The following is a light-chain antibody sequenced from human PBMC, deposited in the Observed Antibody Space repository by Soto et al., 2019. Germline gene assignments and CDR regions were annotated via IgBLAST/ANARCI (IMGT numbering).Light chain of an antibody. Sequence: QSALTQPASVSGSPGQSITISCTGTSSDIGAYNYVSWCQQHPGKAPKLMIYDVNIRPSGVSNRFSGSKSGNTASLTISGLQAEDEADYYRTSWTTSTTMIFGGGTKVTVL. V-gene: IGLV2-14*03. J-gene: IGLJ2*01. CDR3: TSWTTSTTMI. CDR2: DVN. CDR1: SSDIGAYNY.